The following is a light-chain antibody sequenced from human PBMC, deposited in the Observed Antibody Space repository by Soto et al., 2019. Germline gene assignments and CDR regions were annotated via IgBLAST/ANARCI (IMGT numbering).Light chain of an antibody. V-gene: IGLV2-8*01. J-gene: IGLJ1*01. CDR2: EVT. CDR3: ASSAGSKKV. Sequence: QSALTQPPSASGSPGQSVTISCTGTSSDVGGYNYVSWYQQHPGKAPKLMIYEVTKRPSGVPDRCSGSKSGNTASMTVSGVPPDDDAAYYCASSAGSKKVFGTRTKVTV. CDR1: SSDVGGYNY.